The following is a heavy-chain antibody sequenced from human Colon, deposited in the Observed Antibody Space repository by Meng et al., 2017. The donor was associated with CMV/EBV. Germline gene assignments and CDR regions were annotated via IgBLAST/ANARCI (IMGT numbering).Heavy chain of an antibody. V-gene: IGHV3-30*03. J-gene: IGHJ4*02. Sequence: QMVESGXGVVQPGRSXRLSCVASGFTFSSYGMHWVRQAPGKGLEWVARISYDGDNKLYADSAKGRFTISRDNSKNTLYLQMNSLTAEDTAVYYCVRDSSSGMNYFDFWGQGTLVNVSS. CDR2: ISYDGDNK. CDR1: GFTFSSYG. CDR3: VRDSSSGMNYFDF. D-gene: IGHD6-13*01.